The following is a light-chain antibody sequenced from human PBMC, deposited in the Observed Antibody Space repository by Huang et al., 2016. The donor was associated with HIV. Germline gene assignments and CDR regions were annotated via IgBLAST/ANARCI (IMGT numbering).Light chain of an antibody. CDR3: QQYDNLYT. J-gene: IGKJ2*01. Sequence: IQMTQSPASLSASVGDRVTISCQASQDIRNYLNWYQQKPGKAPTLLIYCASNLETGVPSRVSGNGSGTDFTITISSLQSEDIATYYCQQYDNLYTFGQGTKLEIK. CDR2: CAS. CDR1: QDIRNY. V-gene: IGKV1-33*01.